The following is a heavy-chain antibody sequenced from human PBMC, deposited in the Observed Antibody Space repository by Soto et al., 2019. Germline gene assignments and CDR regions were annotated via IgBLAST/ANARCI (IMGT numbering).Heavy chain of an antibody. D-gene: IGHD4-17*01. CDR3: ARGAATVPPGWFDP. J-gene: IGHJ5*02. V-gene: IGHV4-38-2*01. CDR1: GYSISSGYY. CDR2: IYHSGST. Sequence: TLSLTCAVSGYSISSGYYWGWIRQTPGKGLEWIASIYHSGSTYYNPSLKSRVTISVDTSKNQFSLKLTSATAADTAVYYCARGAATVPPGWFDPWGQEIMVTVSS.